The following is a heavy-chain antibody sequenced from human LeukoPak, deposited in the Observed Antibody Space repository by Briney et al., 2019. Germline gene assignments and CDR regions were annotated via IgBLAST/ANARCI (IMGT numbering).Heavy chain of an antibody. CDR2: ISYDGSNK. CDR1: GFTFSSYG. J-gene: IGHJ6*03. V-gene: IGHV3-30*18. Sequence: PGGSLRLSCAASGFTFSSYGMHWVRQAPGKGLEWVAVISYDGSNKYYADSVKGRFTISRDNSKNTLYLQTNSLRAEDTAVYYCAKQRGYYYYMDVWGKGTTVTVSS. D-gene: IGHD6-25*01. CDR3: AKQRGYYYYMDV.